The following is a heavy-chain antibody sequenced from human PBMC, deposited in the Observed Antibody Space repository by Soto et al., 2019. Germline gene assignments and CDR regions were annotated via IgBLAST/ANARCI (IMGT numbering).Heavy chain of an antibody. CDR3: ARGKGGALLWFGELLKNSNTHYVRDTGPNNWFDP. D-gene: IGHD3-10*01. V-gene: IGHV1-8*01. CDR2: MNPNSGNT. Sequence: GASVKVSCKASGYTFTSYDINWVRQATGQGLEWMGWMNPNSGNTGYAQKFQGRVTMTRNTSISTAYMELSSLRSEDTAVYYCARGKGGALLWFGELLKNSNTHYVRDTGPNNWFDPWGQGTXVTVSS. CDR1: GYTFTSYD. J-gene: IGHJ5*02.